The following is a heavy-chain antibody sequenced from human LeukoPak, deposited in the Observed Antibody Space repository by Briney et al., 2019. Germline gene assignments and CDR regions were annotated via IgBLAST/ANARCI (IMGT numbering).Heavy chain of an antibody. Sequence: PETVSLTCTLSAASITNYYWNWIRQFPEKVLEWIGYISHSGSTNYSPSLESRFAISVDPSKNQFSLKVISVTAAHAAVYYCAREWGYYYDPEDALDIWGQGTMVTVSS. V-gene: IGHV4-59*01. CDR2: ISHSGST. CDR1: AASITNYY. J-gene: IGHJ3*02. CDR3: AREWGYYYDPEDALDI. D-gene: IGHD3-22*01.